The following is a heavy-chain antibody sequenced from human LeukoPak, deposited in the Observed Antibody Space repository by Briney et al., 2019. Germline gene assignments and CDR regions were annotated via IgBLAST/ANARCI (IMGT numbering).Heavy chain of an antibody. V-gene: IGHV1-18*01. CDR1: GYTFSSYG. D-gene: IGHD3-22*01. CDR2: ISANNGNT. J-gene: IGHJ4*02. CDR3: ARDRIPPYDSSGYRLDY. Sequence: ASVKVSCKASGYTFSSYGISWVRQAPGQGLEWMGWISANNGNTNYAQKVQGRVIMTTDTSTNTAYMEVRSLRSDDTAVYHCARDRIPPYDSSGYRLDYWGQGTLVTVSS.